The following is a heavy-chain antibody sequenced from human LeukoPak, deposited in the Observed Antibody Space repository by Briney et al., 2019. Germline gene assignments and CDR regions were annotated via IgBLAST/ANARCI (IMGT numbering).Heavy chain of an antibody. D-gene: IGHD6-13*01. CDR2: VKQDGSEK. V-gene: IGHV3-7*01. CDR1: GFTFRNYW. CDR3: ARDYISSWANFDY. Sequence: GGSLRLSCAASGFTFRNYWMSWVRQAPGRGLEWVAKVKQDGSEKYYVDSVKGRFAVSRDNAKSSLYLQMNSLRAEDTAVYYCARDYISSWANFDYWGQGTLVTVSS. J-gene: IGHJ4*02.